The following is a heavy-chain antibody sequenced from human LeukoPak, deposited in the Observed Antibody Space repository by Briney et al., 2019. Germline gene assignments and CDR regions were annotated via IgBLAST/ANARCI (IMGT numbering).Heavy chain of an antibody. J-gene: IGHJ4*02. CDR2: IIPIFGTA. CDR3: AREGIAVAGTFGY. V-gene: IGHV1-69*01. D-gene: IGHD6-19*01. CDR1: GGTFSSYA. Sequence: SSVKVSCKASGGTFSSYAISWVRQAPGQGLEWMGGIIPIFGTANYAQKFQGRVTITADESTSTAYMELSSLRSEDTAVYYCAREGIAVAGTFGYWGRGPWSPSPQ.